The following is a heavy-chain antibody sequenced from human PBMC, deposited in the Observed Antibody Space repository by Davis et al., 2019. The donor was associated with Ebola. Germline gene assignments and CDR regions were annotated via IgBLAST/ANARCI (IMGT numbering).Heavy chain of an antibody. V-gene: IGHV6-1*01. J-gene: IGHJ4*02. D-gene: IGHD3/OR15-3a*01. CDR1: GDSVSLSSGG. CDR3: ARGWLRTGFDY. CDR2: TYYNSKWYN. Sequence: HSQTLSLTCAISGDSVSLSSGGYNWIRQSPSRGLEWLGRTYYNSKWYNDYAVYLKSRITINPDTSKNQFSLHLNSVTPGDTAVYYCARGWLRTGFDYWGQGTLVTVSS.